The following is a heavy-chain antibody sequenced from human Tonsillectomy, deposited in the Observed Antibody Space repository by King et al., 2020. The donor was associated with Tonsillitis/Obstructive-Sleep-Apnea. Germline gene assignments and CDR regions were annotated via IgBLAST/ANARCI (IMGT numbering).Heavy chain of an antibody. D-gene: IGHD2-15*01. Sequence: VQLVESGAEVKKPGSSVKVSCKASGGTFSSYAISWVRQAPGQGLEWMGGIIPIFGTANYAQKFQGRVTITADESTSTAYMELSSLRSEDTAGYYCARXXXGVFDCSGXXCYLGYWGXXTLVTVS. J-gene: IGHJ4*02. V-gene: IGHV1-69*01. CDR3: ARXXXGVFDCSGXXCYLGY. CDR2: IIPIFGTA. CDR1: GGTFSSYA.